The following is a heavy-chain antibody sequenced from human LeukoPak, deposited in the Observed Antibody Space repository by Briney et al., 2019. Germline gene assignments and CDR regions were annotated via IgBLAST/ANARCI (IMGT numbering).Heavy chain of an antibody. Sequence: SETLSLTCTVSGGSISSGGYYWSWIRQHPGTGLEWIGYIYYSGSTYYNPSLKSRVTISVDTSKNQFSLKLSSVTAADTAVYYCARAYDSSGYYLDYWGQGTLVTVSS. CDR2: IYYSGST. J-gene: IGHJ4*02. V-gene: IGHV4-31*03. D-gene: IGHD3-22*01. CDR3: ARAYDSSGYYLDY. CDR1: GGSISSGGYY.